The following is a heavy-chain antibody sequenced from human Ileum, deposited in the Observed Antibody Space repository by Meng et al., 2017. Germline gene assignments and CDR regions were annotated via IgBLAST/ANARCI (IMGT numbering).Heavy chain of an antibody. CDR3: ARDRGVRDLDY. J-gene: IGHJ4*02. V-gene: IGHV3-33*01. Sequence: QVQRVESGGGGVQPGRSRRLSCVASGSAVSTSGMHWVRQAPGKGLEWVAMIWSDGSNEYFADSVKGRFTISRDNSKNTLYLQMDSLRAEDTAVYYCARDRGVRDLDYWGQGTLVTVSS. CDR2: IWSDGSNE. CDR1: GSAVSTSG. D-gene: IGHD3-10*01.